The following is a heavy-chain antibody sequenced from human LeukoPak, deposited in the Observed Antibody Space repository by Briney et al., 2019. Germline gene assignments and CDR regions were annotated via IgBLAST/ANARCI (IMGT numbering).Heavy chain of an antibody. CDR1: GFGVSSNH. V-gene: IGHV3-53*01. J-gene: IGHJ4*02. CDR2: RQPGNVS. D-gene: IGHD3-22*01. Sequence: GGSLRLSCAVSGFGVSSNHVAWVRQAPGKGLEWVSVRQPGNVSYYADSVKGRFTTSADSSKNSLYLLMNNLRSEDTALYYCARERDYDTYFDYWGQGTLVTVSS. CDR3: ARERDYDTYFDY.